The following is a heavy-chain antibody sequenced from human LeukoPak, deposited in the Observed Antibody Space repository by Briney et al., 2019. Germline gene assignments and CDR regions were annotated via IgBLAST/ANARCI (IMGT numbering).Heavy chain of an antibody. J-gene: IGHJ4*02. Sequence: SETLSLTCAVYGGSFSGYYWSWIRQPPGKGLEWIGEINHSGSTNYNPSLKSRVTISVDTSKNQFSLKLSSVTAADTAVYYCGRYHSSALDYWGQGTLVTVSS. CDR1: GGSFSGYY. V-gene: IGHV4-34*01. CDR3: GRYHSSALDY. CDR2: INHSGST. D-gene: IGHD3-22*01.